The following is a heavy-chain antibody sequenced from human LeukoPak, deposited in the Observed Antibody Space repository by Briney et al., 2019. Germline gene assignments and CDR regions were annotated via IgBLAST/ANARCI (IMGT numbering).Heavy chain of an antibody. CDR2: INHSGST. CDR1: GGSFSGYY. D-gene: IGHD6-13*01. Sequence: SETLSLTCAASGGSFSGYYWSWIRQPPGKGLEWIGEINHSGSTNYNPSLKSRVTISVDTSKNQFSLKLSSVTAADTAVYYCASGGSSGSWVDYWGQGTLVTVSS. CDR3: ASGGSSGSWVDY. V-gene: IGHV4-34*01. J-gene: IGHJ4*02.